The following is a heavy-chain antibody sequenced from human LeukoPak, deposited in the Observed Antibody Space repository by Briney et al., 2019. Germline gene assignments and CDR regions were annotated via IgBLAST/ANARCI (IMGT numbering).Heavy chain of an antibody. CDR2: INSDGSTT. CDR3: ARSDWFDP. J-gene: IGHJ5*02. Sequence: PGESLRLSCAASGFTFSNYWMHWVRQAPGKGLVWVSCINSDGSTTSYADSVKGRFTISRDNAKNTLYLQMNTLRAEDTAVYYCARSDWFDPWGQGTLVTVSS. V-gene: IGHV3-74*01. CDR1: GFTFSNYW.